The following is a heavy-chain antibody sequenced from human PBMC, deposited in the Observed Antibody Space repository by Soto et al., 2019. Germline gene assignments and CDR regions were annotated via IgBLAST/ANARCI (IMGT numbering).Heavy chain of an antibody. V-gene: IGHV3-7*01. J-gene: IGHJ4*02. CDR2: IKQDGSEK. D-gene: IGHD3-9*01. CDR1: GFTFSSYW. CDR3: ARELRSFDWLFLHGAFDY. Sequence: EVQLVESGGGLVQPGGSLRLSCAASGFTFSSYWMSWVRQAPGKGLEWVANIKQDGSEKYYVDSVKGRFTISRDNAKNSRYLEMNSLRAEDTAVYYCARELRSFDWLFLHGAFDYWGQGTLVTVSS.